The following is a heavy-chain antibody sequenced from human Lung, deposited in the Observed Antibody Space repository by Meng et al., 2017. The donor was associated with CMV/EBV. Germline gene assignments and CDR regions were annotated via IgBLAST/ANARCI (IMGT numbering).Heavy chain of an antibody. CDR1: EFSFSNYA. J-gene: IGHJ4*02. Sequence: LSLTXAASEFSFSNYAMSWVRQAPGRGLAWVSAITASGGSTYYADSVKGRFTVSRDNSKNTLYLQMNSLRAEDTALYYCAKAFSASWYREYYDDWGQGXLVTVSS. CDR3: AKAFSASWYREYYDD. V-gene: IGHV3-23*01. D-gene: IGHD6-13*01. CDR2: ITASGGST.